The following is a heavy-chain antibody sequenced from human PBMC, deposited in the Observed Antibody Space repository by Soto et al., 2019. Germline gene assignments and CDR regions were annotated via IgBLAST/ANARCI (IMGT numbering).Heavy chain of an antibody. CDR1: GYPFPSFD. J-gene: IGHJ6*02. CDR3: TRPHDYTWGSYQTNQRYGMYV. CDR2: MNTNSGNT. Sequence: HVQLVQSGTEVKKPGASVKGSCKASGYPFPSFDLNWVRQATGQRLEWMGWMNTNSGNTDFAQKFQGSVSMTRNTSISKAYMALSNLGSEDTAVYYSTRPHDYTWGSYQTNQRYGMYVWGQGTTVTVS. D-gene: IGHD3-16*02. V-gene: IGHV1-8*01.